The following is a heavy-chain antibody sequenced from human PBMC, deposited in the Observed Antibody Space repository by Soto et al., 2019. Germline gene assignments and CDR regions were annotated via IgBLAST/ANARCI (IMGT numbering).Heavy chain of an antibody. J-gene: IGHJ6*02. V-gene: IGHV4-30-2*06. CDR1: GGSISSGGYS. Sequence: LSLTCTVSGGSISSGGYSWTWIRQSPGKGLEWIGYTYQSGSAYYNPSLKSRVTISVGRSKNQFSLNLTSVTAADTAVYYCARDYYGMDVWGQGTTVTVSS. CDR3: ARDYYGMDV. CDR2: TYQSGSA.